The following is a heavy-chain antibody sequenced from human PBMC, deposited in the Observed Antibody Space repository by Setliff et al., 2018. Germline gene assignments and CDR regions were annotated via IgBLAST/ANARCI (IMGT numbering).Heavy chain of an antibody. CDR2: INSDGSEK. CDR1: GLSYSNDW. D-gene: IGHD3-10*01. Sequence: PGGSLRLSCTASGLSYSNDWVSWVRQAPGKGLEWLASINSDGSEKYYVDSVKGRFTISRDNARNSLSLQMNSLRTEDTAVYYCFGAGTCSYWGQGTLVTVSS. J-gene: IGHJ4*02. V-gene: IGHV3-7*01. CDR3: FGAGTCSY.